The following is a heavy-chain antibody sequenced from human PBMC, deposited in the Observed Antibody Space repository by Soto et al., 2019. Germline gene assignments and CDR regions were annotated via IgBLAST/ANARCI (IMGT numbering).Heavy chain of an antibody. D-gene: IGHD1-26*01. CDR1: GFTVSTNY. J-gene: IGHJ6*02. CDR3: AREAVGGTTEYYYYYGMDV. V-gene: IGHV3-53*01. Sequence: GPLRLSCAASGFTVSTNYMSWVRQAPGKGLEWVSVIYSGGSTYYADSVKGRFTISRDNSKNTLYLQMNSLRAEDTAIYYCAREAVGGTTEYYYYYGMDVWGQGTTVTVSS. CDR2: IYSGGST.